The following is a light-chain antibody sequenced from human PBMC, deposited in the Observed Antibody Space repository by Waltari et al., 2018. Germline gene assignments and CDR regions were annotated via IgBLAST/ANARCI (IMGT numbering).Light chain of an antibody. CDR1: SRDVGGYNY. V-gene: IGLV2-11*01. J-gene: IGLJ2*01. Sequence: QSALTQPRSVSGSPGQSVAISCTGTSRDVGGYNYVSLYQQYPGTAPKLIIYDVTKRPSGVPDRFSGSKSGNTASLTISGLQAEDEADYYCCSYAGTYTPLFGGGTKLTVL. CDR2: DVT. CDR3: CSYAGTYTPL.